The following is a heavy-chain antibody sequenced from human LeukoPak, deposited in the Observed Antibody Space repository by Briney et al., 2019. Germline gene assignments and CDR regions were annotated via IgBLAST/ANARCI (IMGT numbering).Heavy chain of an antibody. D-gene: IGHD6-19*01. CDR1: GASISSYF. J-gene: IGHJ4*02. CDR2: IHTSGST. Sequence: PSETLSLTCTVSGASISSYFWTWIRRPPGKGLEWLAYIHTSGSTNYNPSLKSRVTISLDTSKSQFSLNLTSVTAADTAMYYCARHRRAVPAYYFDYWGPGAPVTVSS. CDR3: ARHRRAVPAYYFDY. V-gene: IGHV4-4*09.